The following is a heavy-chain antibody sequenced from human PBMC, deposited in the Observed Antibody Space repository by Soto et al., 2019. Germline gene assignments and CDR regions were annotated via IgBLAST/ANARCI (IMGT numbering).Heavy chain of an antibody. Sequence: GASVKVSCKASGYTFTGYYMHWVRQAPGQGLEWMGWINPNSGGTNYAQKFQGWVTMTRDTSISTAYMELSGLRSDDTAVYYCAREGWDDAFDIWGQATMVTVSS. V-gene: IGHV1-2*04. D-gene: IGHD1-26*01. CDR3: AREGWDDAFDI. CDR1: GYTFTGYY. J-gene: IGHJ3*02. CDR2: INPNSGGT.